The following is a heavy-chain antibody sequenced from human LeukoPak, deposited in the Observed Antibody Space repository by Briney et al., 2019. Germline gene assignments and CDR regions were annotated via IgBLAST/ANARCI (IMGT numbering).Heavy chain of an antibody. D-gene: IGHD2-15*01. V-gene: IGHV3-7*01. CDR1: GLIFSGFW. CDR3: ATLYGGQRADGY. CDR2: INEDGSEK. Sequence: GGSLRLSCAASGLIFSGFWMSWVRQAPGKGLEWVANINEDGSEKNYVDSVKGRFTISRDNAKNSLYLQMNSLRAEDTAVYYCATLYGGQRADGYWGQGTLVTVSS. J-gene: IGHJ4*02.